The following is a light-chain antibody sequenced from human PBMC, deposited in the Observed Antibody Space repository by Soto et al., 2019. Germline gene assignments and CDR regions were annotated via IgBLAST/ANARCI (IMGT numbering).Light chain of an antibody. CDR1: QSIVTW. Sequence: DIQMSQSPSTLSASVGDRVTSTRRASQSIVTWLAWYQQKPGRAPKLLIYKASRLEGGVPSRFSGSGSETEFTLIISSLQPDDFATYYCQQYNNYPSTFGGGTKVEIK. V-gene: IGKV1-5*03. J-gene: IGKJ4*01. CDR2: KAS. CDR3: QQYNNYPST.